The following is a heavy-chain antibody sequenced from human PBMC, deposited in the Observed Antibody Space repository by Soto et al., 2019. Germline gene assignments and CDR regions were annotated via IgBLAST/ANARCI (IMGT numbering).Heavy chain of an antibody. D-gene: IGHD2-21*02. CDR1: GFTFSSYG. CDR2: IWYDGSNK. J-gene: IGHJ4*02. CDR3: ASPRRTATANFCLDD. Sequence: GGSLRLSCAASGFTFSSYGMHWVRQAPGKGLEWVAVIWYDGSNKYYADSVKGRFTISRDNSKNTLYLQMNSLRAEDTAVYYCASPRRTATANFCLDDWGQGTLVTVSS. V-gene: IGHV3-33*01.